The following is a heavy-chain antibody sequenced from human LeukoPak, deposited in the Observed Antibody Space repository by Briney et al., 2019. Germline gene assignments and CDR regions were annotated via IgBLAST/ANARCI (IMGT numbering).Heavy chain of an antibody. D-gene: IGHD6-6*01. CDR2: IYCGDSDT. Sequence: GESLKISCKASRNSFTSYWIAWVRQMPGKGLEWMGIIYCGDSDTRYSPSFQGQVTISADKSISIAYLQWSSLKATDTAMYYCASGLSIARHFDYWGQGALVTVSS. CDR3: ASGLSIARHFDY. CDR1: RNSFTSYW. V-gene: IGHV5-51*01. J-gene: IGHJ4*02.